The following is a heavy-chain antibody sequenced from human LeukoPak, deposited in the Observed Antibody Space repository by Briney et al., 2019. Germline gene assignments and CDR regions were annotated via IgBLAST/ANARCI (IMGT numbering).Heavy chain of an antibody. J-gene: IGHJ4*02. CDR1: GFTFSSYG. Sequence: GRSLRLSCAASGFTFSSYGMHWVRQAPGKGLEWVAVIWYDGSNKYYADSVKGRFTISRDNSKNTLYLQMNSLRAEDTAVYYCARGGRCGGDCYYDYWGQGTLVTVSS. CDR3: ARGGRCGGDCYYDY. CDR2: IWYDGSNK. V-gene: IGHV3-33*01. D-gene: IGHD2-21*02.